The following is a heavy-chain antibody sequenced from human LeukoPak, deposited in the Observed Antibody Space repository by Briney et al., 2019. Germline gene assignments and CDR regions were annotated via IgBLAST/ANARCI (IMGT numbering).Heavy chain of an antibody. D-gene: IGHD3-3*01. Sequence: SETPSLTCSVSDGSISSSRYYWGWIRQPPGKGLEWIGSISYSGSTYYNPSLKSRVTISVDTSKNQFSLKLSSVTAADTAMYYCARGIAGEWLPIWGQGTLVTVSS. J-gene: IGHJ4*02. CDR2: ISYSGST. CDR3: ARGIAGEWLPI. V-gene: IGHV4-39*07. CDR1: DGSISSSRYY.